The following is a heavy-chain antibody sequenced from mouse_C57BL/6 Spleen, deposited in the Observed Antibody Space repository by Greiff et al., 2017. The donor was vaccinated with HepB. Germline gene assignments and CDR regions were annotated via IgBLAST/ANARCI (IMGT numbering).Heavy chain of an antibody. J-gene: IGHJ4*01. V-gene: IGHV1-18*01. CDR1: GYTFTDYN. D-gene: IGHD1-1*01. CDR2: INPNNGGT. Sequence: EVHLVESGPELVKPGASVKIPCKASGYTFTDYNMDWVKQSHGKSLEWIGDINPNNGGTIYNQKFKGKATLTVDKSSSTAYMELRSLTSEDTAVYYCATTSVATGAMDYWGQGTSVTVSS. CDR3: ATTSVATGAMDY.